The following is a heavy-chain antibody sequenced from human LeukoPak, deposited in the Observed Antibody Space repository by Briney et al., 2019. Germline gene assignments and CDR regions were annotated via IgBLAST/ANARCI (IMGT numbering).Heavy chain of an antibody. CDR3: ARGQGRDGYNGILEY. Sequence: SETLSLTCAVYGGSFSGYYWTWIRQPPGKGLEWIGEINPSGSTNYNPSLKSRVTISVDTSKNQFSLKLRSVTAADTAVFYCARGQGRDGYNGILEYWGQGALVTVSS. V-gene: IGHV4-34*01. J-gene: IGHJ4*02. D-gene: IGHD5-24*01. CDR1: GGSFSGYY. CDR2: INPSGST.